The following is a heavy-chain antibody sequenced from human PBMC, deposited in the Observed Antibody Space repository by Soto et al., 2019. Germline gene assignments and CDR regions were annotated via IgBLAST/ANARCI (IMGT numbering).Heavy chain of an antibody. CDR2: ISAYNGNT. Sequence: VKVSCKAAGYTFTSYGISWVRQTPGQGLEWMGWISAYNGNTNYAQKLQGRVTMTTDTSTSTAYMELRSLRSDDTAVYYCARGCSGGSCYYYGMDVWGQGTTVTVSS. V-gene: IGHV1-18*01. J-gene: IGHJ6*02. D-gene: IGHD2-15*01. CDR1: GYTFTSYG. CDR3: ARGCSGGSCYYYGMDV.